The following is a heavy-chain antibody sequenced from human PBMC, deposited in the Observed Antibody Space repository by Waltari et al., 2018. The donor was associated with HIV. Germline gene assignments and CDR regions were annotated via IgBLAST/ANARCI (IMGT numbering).Heavy chain of an antibody. CDR3: ARAGVVVAAIENWFDP. V-gene: IGHV4-61*02. D-gene: IGHD2-15*01. J-gene: IGHJ5*02. CDR1: VGSICSGSYH. Sequence: QVQLQESGPGLVKPSQTLSLTCTVSVGSICSGSYHWSWIRQPAGKGLEWIGRIYTSGSTNYNPSLKSRVTISVYTSKNQFSLKLSSVTAADTAVYYCARAGVVVAAIENWFDPWGQGTLVTVSS. CDR2: IYTSGST.